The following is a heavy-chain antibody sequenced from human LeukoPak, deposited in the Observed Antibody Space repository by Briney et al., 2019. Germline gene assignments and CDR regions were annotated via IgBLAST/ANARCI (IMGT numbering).Heavy chain of an antibody. CDR1: GFNFRSSG. Sequence: GGSLRLSCAASGFNFRSSGMHWVRQAPGRGLEWVAFIQYDGSQKYYADSVKGRFTISRDSPKNTVSLQMNSLGTEDTAVYFCAREGSRLVIHAFDIWGQGTMVTVSS. D-gene: IGHD2-21*01. CDR3: AREGSRLVIHAFDI. V-gene: IGHV3-30*02. CDR2: IQYDGSQK. J-gene: IGHJ3*02.